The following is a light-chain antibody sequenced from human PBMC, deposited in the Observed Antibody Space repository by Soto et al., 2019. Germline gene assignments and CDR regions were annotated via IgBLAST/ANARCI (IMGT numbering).Light chain of an antibody. CDR3: NSYTSSSTYV. CDR1: SSDVGGFNY. V-gene: IGLV2-14*03. Sequence: QSVLTQPASVSGSPGQSITISCTGTSSDVGGFNYVSWYQQHPGKAPKLMIYDVTNRPSGVSYRFSGSKSSNTASLTISGLQAEDEADYYCNSYTSSSTYVFGTGTKPPS. CDR2: DVT. J-gene: IGLJ1*01.